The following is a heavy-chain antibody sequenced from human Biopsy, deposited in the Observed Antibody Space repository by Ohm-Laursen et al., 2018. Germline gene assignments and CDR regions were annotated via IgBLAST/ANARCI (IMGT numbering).Heavy chain of an antibody. CDR2: NIPILGTG. CDR3: ATKLTGYFHH. V-gene: IGHV1-69*06. J-gene: IGHJ1*01. D-gene: IGHD3-9*01. Sequence: AASVKVSCKAPEGTFSNYGANWVRQAPGQGLEWLGGNIPILGTGNYAQKFQDRVTVAADTSTSTATMELRSLRSDDTAVYYCATKLTGYFHHWGQGTLVIVSS. CDR1: EGTFSNYG.